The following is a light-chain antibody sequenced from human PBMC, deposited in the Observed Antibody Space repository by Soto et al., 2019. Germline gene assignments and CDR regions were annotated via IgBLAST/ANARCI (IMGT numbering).Light chain of an antibody. CDR2: GVS. Sequence: EIVLTQSPGTLSLSPGERATLSCRASQSGSSNYLAWYQQKPGQAPRLLISGVSSRATGMPDRFSGSGSGTDFTLTISSLEPEDIAVDYCQQYGSPPRTVGQGTRVELK. CDR3: QQYGSPPRT. CDR1: QSGSSNY. J-gene: IGKJ1*01. V-gene: IGKV3-20*01.